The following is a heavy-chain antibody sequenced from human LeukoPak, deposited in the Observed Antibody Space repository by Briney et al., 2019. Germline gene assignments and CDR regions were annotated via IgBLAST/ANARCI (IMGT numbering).Heavy chain of an antibody. Sequence: GASVKVSCKASGGTFSSYAISWVRQAPGQGLEWMGGIIPIFGTANYAQKFQGRVTITADESTSTAYMELSSLRSEDTAVYYCAREPSPEKIAVAFFDYWGQGTLVTVSS. CDR1: GGTFSSYA. CDR2: IIPIFGTA. CDR3: AREPSPEKIAVAFFDY. V-gene: IGHV1-69*13. D-gene: IGHD6-19*01. J-gene: IGHJ4*02.